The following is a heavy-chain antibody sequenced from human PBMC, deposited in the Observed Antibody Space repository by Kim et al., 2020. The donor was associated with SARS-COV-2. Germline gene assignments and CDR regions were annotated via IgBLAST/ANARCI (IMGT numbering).Heavy chain of an antibody. Sequence: GGSLRLSCAVSGFVFSDYYMSWIRQAPGKGLEWLSYITNRGGTIKYADSVKGRCTISRDNIKNSLYLQMKSLRAEDTAVYYCARASAAGGDYYYYGMDVWGQGTTVTVSS. CDR3: ARASAAGGDYYYYGMDV. D-gene: IGHD6-13*01. CDR2: ITNRGGTI. J-gene: IGHJ6*02. CDR1: GFVFSDYY. V-gene: IGHV3-11*04.